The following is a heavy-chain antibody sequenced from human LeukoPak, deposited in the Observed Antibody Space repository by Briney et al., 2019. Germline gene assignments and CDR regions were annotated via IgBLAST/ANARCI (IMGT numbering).Heavy chain of an antibody. CDR3: ATLLGYCSGGSCYSTGDEY. V-gene: IGHV1-2*02. J-gene: IGHJ4*02. CDR1: GYTFTGYY. CDR2: VNPNSGGT. Sequence: SVKVSCKASGYTFTGYYMHWGRQAPGQGLGWMGWVNPNSGGTNYAQKFQGRVTMTRDTSISTAYMELSRLRSDDTAVYYCATLLGYCSGGSCYSTGDEYWGQGTLVTVSS. D-gene: IGHD2-15*01.